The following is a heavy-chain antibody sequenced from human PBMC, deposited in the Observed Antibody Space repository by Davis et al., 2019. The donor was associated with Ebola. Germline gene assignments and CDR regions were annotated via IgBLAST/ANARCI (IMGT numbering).Heavy chain of an antibody. CDR2: ISSSSSSK. D-gene: IGHD2-15*01. J-gene: IGHJ3*02. CDR3: ARGVGGAFDI. CDR1: GFTFSIYS. V-gene: IGHV3-48*02. Sequence: GESLKISCEASGFTFSIYSMNWVRQAPGEGLEWVSYISSSSSSKFYPDSVKGRFTISRDNAKKSLYLQMNSLRDEDTAVYFCARGVGGAFDIWGQGTMVTVSS.